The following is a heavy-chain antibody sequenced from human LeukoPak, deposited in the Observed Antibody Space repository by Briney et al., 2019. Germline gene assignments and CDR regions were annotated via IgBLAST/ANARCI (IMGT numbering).Heavy chain of an antibody. CDR3: ARNPGRAAAATLTY. J-gene: IGHJ4*02. D-gene: IGHD6-13*01. CDR1: GFTFSSYA. Sequence: PGRSLRLSCGASGFTFSSYAMHWVRQAPGKGLEWVAVISYDGSSKYYADSVKGRFTISRDNSKNTLYLQMSSLRAEDTAVYYCARNPGRAAAATLTYWGQGTLVTVSS. V-gene: IGHV3-30-3*01. CDR2: ISYDGSSK.